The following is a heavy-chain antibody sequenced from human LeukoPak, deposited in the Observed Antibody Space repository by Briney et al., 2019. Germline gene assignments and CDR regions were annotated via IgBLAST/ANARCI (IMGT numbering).Heavy chain of an antibody. V-gene: IGHV4-39*07. J-gene: IGHJ4*02. CDR1: GGSIRSSSFF. D-gene: IGHD1-26*01. Sequence: PSETLSLTCNVSGGSIRSSSFFWGWIRQSPGKGLEWLGNIFYSGITYDNPSLKSRVTMSVDASKNQFSLKLNSVTAADTAVYYCAKTIGGNAKGGSPYFDTWGQGTLVTVSS. CDR3: AKTIGGNAKGGSPYFDT. CDR2: IFYSGIT.